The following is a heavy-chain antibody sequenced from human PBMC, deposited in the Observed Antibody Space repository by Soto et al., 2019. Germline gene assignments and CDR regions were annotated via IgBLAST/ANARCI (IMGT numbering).Heavy chain of an antibody. CDR2: ISGTGIST. D-gene: IGHD2-8*01. V-gene: IGHV3-23*01. CDR1: GFTFSIYA. CDR3: ARDSRIVATYAMGSVGFDL. Sequence: GGSLRLSCSASGFTFSIYAMIWVRQAPGKGLEWVSAISGTGISTYYADSVKGRFTISRDNSKNTLYMQMNGLRAEDTAVYYCARDSRIVATYAMGSVGFDLWGHGNLVTVSS. J-gene: IGHJ5*02.